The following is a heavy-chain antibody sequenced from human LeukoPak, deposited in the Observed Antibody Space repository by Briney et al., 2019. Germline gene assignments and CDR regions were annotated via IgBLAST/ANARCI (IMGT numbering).Heavy chain of an antibody. Sequence: SETLSLTCAVYGGSFSGYYWSWIRQPPGKGLEWIGEIYHSGSTNYNPSLKSPATISVDKSNNQFSLKVSSVTAADTAVYYCARQYSGYVDLWGQGTTVTVSS. J-gene: IGHJ3*01. D-gene: IGHD5-12*01. CDR1: GGSFSGYY. CDR3: ARQYSGYVDL. V-gene: IGHV4-34*01. CDR2: IYHSGST.